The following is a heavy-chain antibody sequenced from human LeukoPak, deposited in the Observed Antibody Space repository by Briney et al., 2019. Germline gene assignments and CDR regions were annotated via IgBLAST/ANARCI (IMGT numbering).Heavy chain of an antibody. Sequence: GGSLRLSCAASGFSFSSYSMNWVRQAPGKGLEWVSFISSSSSYIDYADSVKGRFTISRDNAKNSLYLQMNSLRVEDTAVYYCARGGAARPDFWGQGTLVTVSS. V-gene: IGHV3-21*01. CDR2: ISSSSSYI. J-gene: IGHJ4*02. CDR3: ARGGAARPDF. CDR1: GFSFSSYS. D-gene: IGHD6-6*01.